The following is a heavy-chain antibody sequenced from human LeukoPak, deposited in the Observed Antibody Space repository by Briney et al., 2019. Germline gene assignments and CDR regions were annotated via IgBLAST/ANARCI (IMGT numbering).Heavy chain of an antibody. D-gene: IGHD6-19*01. J-gene: IGHJ4*02. V-gene: IGHV3-30-3*01. Sequence: PGGSLRLSCAASGFTFSSYAMHWVRQAPGKGLEWVAVISYDGSNKYYADSVKGRFTISRDNSKNTLYLQMNSLRAEDTAVYYCAREGQWLVQGFDYWGQGTLVTVSS. CDR1: GFTFSSYA. CDR3: AREGQWLVQGFDY. CDR2: ISYDGSNK.